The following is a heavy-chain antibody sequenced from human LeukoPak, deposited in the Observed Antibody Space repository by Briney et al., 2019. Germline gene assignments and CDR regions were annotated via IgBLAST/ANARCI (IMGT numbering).Heavy chain of an antibody. CDR1: GFTFSSYA. CDR3: ARDPTSFGPTVTTDY. V-gene: IGHV3-30-3*01. J-gene: IGHJ4*02. D-gene: IGHD4-17*01. Sequence: TGGSLRLSCAASGFTFSSYAMHWVRQAPGKGLEWVAVISYDGSNKYYADSVKGRFTISRDNSKNTLYLQMNSLRAEDTAVYYCARDPTSFGPTVTTDYWGQGTLVTVSS. CDR2: ISYDGSNK.